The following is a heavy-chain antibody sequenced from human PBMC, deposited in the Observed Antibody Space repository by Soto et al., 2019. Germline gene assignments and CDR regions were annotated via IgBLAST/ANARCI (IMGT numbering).Heavy chain of an antibody. V-gene: IGHV1-18*01. J-gene: IGHJ4*02. CDR1: GYAFTTYG. Sequence: QVHLVQSGAEVKKPGASWKVSCKGSGYAFTTYGITGVRQAPGQGLEGMAWISAHNGNPDYAQTLQGRVTVTRDTAKSTAYMELRSLRSDDTAMYDCARGRYGDYWGQGALVTVSS. CDR3: ARGRYGDY. D-gene: IGHD1-1*01. CDR2: ISAHNGNP.